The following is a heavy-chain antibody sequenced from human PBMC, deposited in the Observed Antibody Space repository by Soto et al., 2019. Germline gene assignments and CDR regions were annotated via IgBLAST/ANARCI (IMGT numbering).Heavy chain of an antibody. J-gene: IGHJ4*02. V-gene: IGHV1-18*01. CDR2: ISRHNGNT. CDR3: ARDLDGSGSYYTDY. Sequence: ASVKVSCKASGYVFISYGISWVRQAPGQGLEWMGWISRHNGNTNYAQKFQGRVTMTTDASTSTAYMELRSLRSDDTAVYYRARDLDGSGSYYTDYWGQGTLVTVSS. CDR1: GYVFISYG. D-gene: IGHD3-10*01.